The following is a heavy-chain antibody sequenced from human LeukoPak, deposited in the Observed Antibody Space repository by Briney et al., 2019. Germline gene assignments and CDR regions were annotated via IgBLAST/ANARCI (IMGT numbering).Heavy chain of an antibody. J-gene: IGHJ5*02. CDR3: ASADRHWKIWFHP. CDR2: ISSSGSTI. V-gene: IGHV3-11*04. D-gene: IGHD1-1*01. CDR1: GFTFSDYY. Sequence: GGSLRLSCAASGFTFSDYYMSWIRQAPGKGLEWVSYISSSGSTIYYADSVKGRFTISRDNAKNSLYLQMNSLRAEDTAVYYCASADRHWKIWFHPWGQGTLVTVSS.